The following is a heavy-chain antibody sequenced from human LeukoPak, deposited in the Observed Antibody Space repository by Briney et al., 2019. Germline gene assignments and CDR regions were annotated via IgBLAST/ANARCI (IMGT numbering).Heavy chain of an antibody. CDR3: ARDINHYYMDV. CDR2: VDYSGST. CDR1: GGSISGGY. Sequence: SETLSLTCTVSGGSISGGYWSWIRQPPGRGLEWIGYVDYSGSTYNNPTLKSRVTISLDTSQNQFSLKLSFVTAADTAVYYCARDINHYYMDVWGEGTTVSVSS. J-gene: IGHJ6*03. V-gene: IGHV4-59*12.